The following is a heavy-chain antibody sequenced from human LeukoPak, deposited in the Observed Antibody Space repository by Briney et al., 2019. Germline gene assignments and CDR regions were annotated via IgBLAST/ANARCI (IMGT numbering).Heavy chain of an antibody. Sequence: GGSLRLSCVGSGFTFRSHAMSWVRQAPEKGLEFVSGIYENGGTTYYADSVKGRFSISRDNSKNTLYLQMDSLRGEDTAVYYCAKDFRIGYSAHFDYWGQGALVTVS. CDR1: GFTFRSHA. J-gene: IGHJ4*02. CDR3: AKDFRIGYSAHFDY. D-gene: IGHD2-21*01. V-gene: IGHV3-23*01. CDR2: IYENGGTT.